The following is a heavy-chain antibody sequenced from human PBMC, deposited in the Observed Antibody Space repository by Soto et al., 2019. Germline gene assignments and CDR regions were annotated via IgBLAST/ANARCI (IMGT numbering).Heavy chain of an antibody. D-gene: IGHD3-10*01. CDR3: AKAGDYYGSGREDYYYYGMDV. J-gene: IGHJ6*02. V-gene: IGHV3-30*18. CDR2: ISYDGSNK. Sequence: QVQLVESGGGVVQPGRSLRLSCAASGFTFSSYGMHWVRQAPGKGLEWVAVISYDGSNKYYADSMKGRFTISRDNSKNTLYLQMNSLRAADTAVYYCAKAGDYYGSGREDYYYYGMDVWGQGTTVTVSS. CDR1: GFTFSSYG.